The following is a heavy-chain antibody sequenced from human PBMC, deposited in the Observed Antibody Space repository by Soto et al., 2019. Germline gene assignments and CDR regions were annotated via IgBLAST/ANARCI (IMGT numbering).Heavy chain of an antibody. D-gene: IGHD3-22*01. V-gene: IGHV5-10-1*01. J-gene: IGHJ4*02. CDR2: IDPSDSQT. Sequence: LGESLKISCQGSGYSFAGYWITWVRQKPGKGLEWMGRIDPSDSQTYYSPSFRGHVTISVTKSITTVFLQWSSLRASDTAMYYCARQIYDSDTGPNFQYYFDSWGQGTPVTVSS. CDR1: GYSFAGYW. CDR3: ARQIYDSDTGPNFQYYFDS.